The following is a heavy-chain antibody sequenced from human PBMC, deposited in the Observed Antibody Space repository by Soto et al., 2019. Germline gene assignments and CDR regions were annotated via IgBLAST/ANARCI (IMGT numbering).Heavy chain of an antibody. V-gene: IGHV4-39*01. CDR3: ARRYQLLGEDDAFDI. D-gene: IGHD2-2*01. CDR1: GGSISSSSYY. Sequence: SETLSLTCTVSGGSISSSSYYWGWIRQPPGKGLEWIGSIYYSGSTYYNPSLKSRVTISVDTSKNQFSLKLSSVTAADTAVYYCARRYQLLGEDDAFDIWGQGTMVTVSS. CDR2: IYYSGST. J-gene: IGHJ3*02.